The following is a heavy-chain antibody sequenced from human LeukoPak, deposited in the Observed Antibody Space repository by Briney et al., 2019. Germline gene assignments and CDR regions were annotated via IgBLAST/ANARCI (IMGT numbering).Heavy chain of an antibody. CDR1: GFTFSSYS. J-gene: IGHJ4*02. V-gene: IGHV3-21*01. Sequence: PGGSLRLSCAASGFTFSSYSMNWVRQAPGKGLEWVSSISCSSSYIYYADSVKGRFTISRDNAKNSLYLQMSSLRAEDTAVYYCARDSRRCSGGSCYPDYWGQGTLVTVSS. CDR3: ARDSRRCSGGSCYPDY. D-gene: IGHD2-15*01. CDR2: ISCSSSYI.